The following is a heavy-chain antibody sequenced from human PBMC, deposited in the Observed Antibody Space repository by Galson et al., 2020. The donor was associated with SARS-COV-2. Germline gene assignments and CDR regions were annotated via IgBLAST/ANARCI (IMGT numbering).Heavy chain of an antibody. CDR1: GFSLNNYW. Sequence: AGSLRLSCVGSGFSLNNYWMHWVSQAPGKGLVWVARIGPDGSRRDYADSVRGRFTVSRDNAKNTLYLQLNNVGADDTAVFYCVRGTGPLAAVLGDLWGQGTLVTVSS. CDR3: VRGTGPLAAVLGDL. J-gene: IGHJ5*02. CDR2: IGPDGSRR. V-gene: IGHV3-74*01. D-gene: IGHD6-13*01.